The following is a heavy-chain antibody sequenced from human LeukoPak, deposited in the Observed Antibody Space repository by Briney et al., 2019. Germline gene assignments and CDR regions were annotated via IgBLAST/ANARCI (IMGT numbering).Heavy chain of an antibody. CDR3: ARDYTPSSSGYYDPSFDY. CDR1: GYTFTSYY. Sequence: ASVKVSCKASGYTFTSYYMHWVRQAPGQGLEWMGIINPSGGSTSYAQKFQGRVTMTRVTSTSTVYMELSSLRSEDTAVYYCARDYTPSSSGYYDPSFDYWGQGTLVTVSS. V-gene: IGHV1-46*01. J-gene: IGHJ4*02. D-gene: IGHD3-22*01. CDR2: INPSGGST.